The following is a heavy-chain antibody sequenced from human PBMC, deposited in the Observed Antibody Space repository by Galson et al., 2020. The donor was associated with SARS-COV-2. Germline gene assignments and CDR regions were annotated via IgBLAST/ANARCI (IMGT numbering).Heavy chain of an antibody. CDR1: GGSISSGDYY. Sequence: SQTLSLTCTVSGGSISSGDYYWSWIRQPPGKGLEWIGYIYYSGSTYYNPSLKSRVTISVDTSKNQFSLKLSSVTAADTAVYYCARDWGHYYGSGSYYYYYGMDVWGQGTTVTVSS. CDR2: IYYSGST. D-gene: IGHD3-10*01. CDR3: ARDWGHYYGSGSYYYYYGMDV. J-gene: IGHJ6*02. V-gene: IGHV4-30-4*01.